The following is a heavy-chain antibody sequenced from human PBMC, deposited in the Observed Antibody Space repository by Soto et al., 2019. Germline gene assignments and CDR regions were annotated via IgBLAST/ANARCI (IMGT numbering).Heavy chain of an antibody. V-gene: IGHV1-69*06. CDR1: GCTFSSYA. D-gene: IGHD6-19*01. CDR3: ARVPAIAVDGTFGY. Sequence: QVQLVQSGAEVKKPGSSVKVSCKASGCTFSSYAISWVRQAPGQGLEWMGGINPIFGTANYAQKFQGRVTITADKSTSTAYRELSSLRSEDTAVSYCARVPAIAVDGTFGYWGQGTLVTVSA. CDR2: INPIFGTA. J-gene: IGHJ4*02.